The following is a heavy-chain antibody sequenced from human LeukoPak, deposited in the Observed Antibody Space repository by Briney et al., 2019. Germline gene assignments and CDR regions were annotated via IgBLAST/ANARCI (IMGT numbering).Heavy chain of an antibody. V-gene: IGHV3-48*01. Sequence: GGSLRLSCAASGFTFSSYSMNWVRQAPGKGLEWVSYISSSSSTIYYADSVKGRFTISRDNGKNSLYLQMNSLRAEDTAVYYCARGPYGDYVDALDYWGQGTLVTVSS. J-gene: IGHJ4*02. CDR3: ARGPYGDYVDALDY. D-gene: IGHD4-17*01. CDR2: ISSSSSTI. CDR1: GFTFSSYS.